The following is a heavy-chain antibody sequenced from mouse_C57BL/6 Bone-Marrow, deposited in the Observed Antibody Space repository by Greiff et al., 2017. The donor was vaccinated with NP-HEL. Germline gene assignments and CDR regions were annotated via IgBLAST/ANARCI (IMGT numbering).Heavy chain of an antibody. V-gene: IGHV1-61*01. CDR1: GYTFTSYW. Sequence: VQLQQSGAELVRPGSSVKLSCKASGYTFTSYWMDWVKQRPGQGLEWIGNIYPSDSETHYNQKFKDKATLTVDKSSSTAYMQLSSLTSEDSAVYYCARRGYNSNYGYWGQGTTLTVSS. D-gene: IGHD2-5*01. J-gene: IGHJ2*01. CDR3: ARRGYNSNYGY. CDR2: IYPSDSET.